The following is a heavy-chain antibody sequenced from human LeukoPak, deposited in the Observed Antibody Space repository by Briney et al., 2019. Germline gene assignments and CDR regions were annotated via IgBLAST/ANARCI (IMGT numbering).Heavy chain of an antibody. J-gene: IGHJ4*02. CDR3: ARRGAGTHFDY. CDR1: GYTFTSYD. Sequence: PTASVKVSCKASGYTFTSYDINWVRQATGQGLEWMGWMNPNSDNTAYAQKFQGRVSMTWNTSISTAYMELSSLRSEDTAVYYCARRGAGTHFDYWGQGTLVTVSS. V-gene: IGHV1-8*02. CDR2: MNPNSDNT. D-gene: IGHD6-19*01.